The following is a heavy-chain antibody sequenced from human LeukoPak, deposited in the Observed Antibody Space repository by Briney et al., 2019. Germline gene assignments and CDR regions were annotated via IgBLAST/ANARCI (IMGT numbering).Heavy chain of an antibody. D-gene: IGHD7-27*01. CDR1: GFTFSSYW. CDR3: VRGLLGPDY. CDR2: INNDGSGT. V-gene: IGHV3-74*01. Sequence: GGSLRLSCAASGFTFSSYWMHWVRQAPGKGLMWVSRINNDGSGTVYADSVEGRFTISRDNAKNTLYPQMNSLRADDTAVYYCVRGLLGPDYWGQGTQVTVSS. J-gene: IGHJ4*02.